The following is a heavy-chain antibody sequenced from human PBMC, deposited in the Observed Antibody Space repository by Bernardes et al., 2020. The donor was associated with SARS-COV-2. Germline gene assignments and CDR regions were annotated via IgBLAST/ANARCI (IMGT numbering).Heavy chain of an antibody. J-gene: IGHJ4*02. CDR2: INHSGST. D-gene: IGHD3-10*01. V-gene: IGHV4-34*01. Sequence: SETLSLTCAVYGGSFSGYYWSWIRQPPGKGLEWIGEINHSGSTNYNPSLKSRVTISVDTSKNQFSLKLSSVTAADTAVYYCARTEGLLWFGELLWGQGTLVTVSS. CDR3: ARTEGLLWFGELL. CDR1: GGSFSGYY.